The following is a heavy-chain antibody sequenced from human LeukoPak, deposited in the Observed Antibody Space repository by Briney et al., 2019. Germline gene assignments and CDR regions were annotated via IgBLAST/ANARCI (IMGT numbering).Heavy chain of an antibody. D-gene: IGHD2-2*01. CDR1: GGSISSGGYY. CDR2: ISYSGST. V-gene: IGHV4-31*03. CDR3: ASYAKDIVVLPAASIYWYFDL. J-gene: IGHJ2*01. Sequence: PSETLSLTCTVSGGSISSGGYYWSWIRQHPGKGLEWIGYISYSGSTHYNPSLKSRVTISVDTSKNQFSLKLSSVTAADTAVYYCASYAKDIVVLPAASIYWYFDLWGRGTLVTVSS.